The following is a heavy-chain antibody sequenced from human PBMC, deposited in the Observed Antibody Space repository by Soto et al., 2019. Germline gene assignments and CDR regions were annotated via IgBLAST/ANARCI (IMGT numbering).Heavy chain of an antibody. CDR1: GGSISSYY. CDR2: IYYSGST. CDR3: ARRTSMVRGYDACDI. Sequence: QVQLQESGPGLVKPSETLSLTCTVSGGSISSYYWSWIRQPPGKGLEWIGYIYYSGSTNYNPSLKSRVTISVDTSKNQFSLKLSSVTAADTAVYYCARRTSMVRGYDACDIWGQGTMVTVSS. D-gene: IGHD3-10*01. J-gene: IGHJ3*02. V-gene: IGHV4-59*01.